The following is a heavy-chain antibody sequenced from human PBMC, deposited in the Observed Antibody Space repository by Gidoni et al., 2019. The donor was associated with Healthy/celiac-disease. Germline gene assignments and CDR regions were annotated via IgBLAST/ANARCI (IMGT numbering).Heavy chain of an antibody. Sequence: EVQLLESGGGLVQPGGSLRLSCAASGFTFRSYAMSWVRQAPGKGLEWVSAISGSGGSTYYADSVKGRFTISRDNSKNTLYLQMNSLRAEDTAVYYCAKDRGFGVVMTQFDYWGQGTLVTVSS. J-gene: IGHJ4*02. D-gene: IGHD3-3*01. CDR2: ISGSGGST. V-gene: IGHV3-23*01. CDR3: AKDRGFGVVMTQFDY. CDR1: GFTFRSYA.